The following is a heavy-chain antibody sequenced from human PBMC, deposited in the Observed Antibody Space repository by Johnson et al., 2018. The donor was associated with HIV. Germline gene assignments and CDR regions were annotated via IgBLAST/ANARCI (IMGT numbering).Heavy chain of an antibody. J-gene: IGHJ3*02. CDR1: GFTFSNAW. V-gene: IGHV3-15*01. Sequence: VQLVESGGGLVKPGGSLRLSCAASGFTFSNAWMSWVRQAPGKGLEWVGRIKSKTDGGTTDYAAPVKGRFTIARDDSKNTLYLQMNSLKTEDTAVYYCAKGIAAPHDAFDIWGQGTMVTVSS. CDR3: AKGIAAPHDAFDI. D-gene: IGHD6-6*01. CDR2: IKSKTDGGTT.